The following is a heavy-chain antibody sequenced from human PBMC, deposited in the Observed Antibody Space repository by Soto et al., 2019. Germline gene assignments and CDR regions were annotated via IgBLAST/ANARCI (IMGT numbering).Heavy chain of an antibody. D-gene: IGHD1-26*01. CDR3: ARRSDMEGATTEYYFDY. CDR2: IYYSGST. J-gene: IGHJ4*02. CDR1: GGSISSSSYY. Sequence: QLQLQESGPGLVKPSETLSLTCTVSGGSISSSSYYWGWIRQPPGKGLEWIGSIYYSGSTYYNPSLQSRVTISVDTSKNQFSLQLSSVTAADTAVYYCARRSDMEGATTEYYFDYWGQGTLVTVSS. V-gene: IGHV4-39*01.